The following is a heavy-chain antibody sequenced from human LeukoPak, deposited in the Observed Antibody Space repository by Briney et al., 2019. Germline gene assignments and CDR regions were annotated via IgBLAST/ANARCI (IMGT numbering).Heavy chain of an antibody. V-gene: IGHV3-30*19. CDR3: ARESRYFEWLSPWDY. D-gene: IGHD3-9*01. CDR2: ISYDGSNK. J-gene: IGHJ4*02. Sequence: GGSLRLSCAAFSGYWMTWVRQAPGKGLEWVAVISYDGSNKYYADSVKGRFTISRDNSKNTLYLLMNSLRTEDTAVYYCARESRYFEWLSPWDYWGQGTLVTVSS. CDR1: SGYW.